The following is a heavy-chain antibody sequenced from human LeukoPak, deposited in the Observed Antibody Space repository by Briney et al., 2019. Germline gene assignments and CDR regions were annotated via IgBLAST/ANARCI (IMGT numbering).Heavy chain of an antibody. CDR1: GFTFSSYA. CDR3: ARAPGYSRNWFDP. CDR2: ISYDGSNK. D-gene: IGHD5-18*01. Sequence: GGSLRLSCEASGFTFSSYAMHWVRQAPGKGLEWVAVISYDGSNKYYADSVKGRFTISRDNSKNTLYLQMNSLRAEDTAVYYCARAPGYSRNWFDPWGQGTLVTVSS. J-gene: IGHJ5*02. V-gene: IGHV3-30-3*01.